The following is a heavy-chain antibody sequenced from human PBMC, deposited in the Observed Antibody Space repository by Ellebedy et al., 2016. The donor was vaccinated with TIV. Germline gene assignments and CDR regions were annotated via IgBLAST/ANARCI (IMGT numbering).Heavy chain of an antibody. D-gene: IGHD3-3*01. CDR1: GFTFSGYW. CDR3: AREILVMTTRWFDP. CDR2: IKEDGSEK. J-gene: IGHJ5*02. V-gene: IGHV3-7*03. Sequence: GGSLRLXXAASGFTFSGYWMTWVRQAPGKGLEWVANIKEDGSEKSYVDSVKGRFTISRDNAKKSLYLQMNSLRAEDTAVYYCAREILVMTTRWFDPWGQGTLVTVSS.